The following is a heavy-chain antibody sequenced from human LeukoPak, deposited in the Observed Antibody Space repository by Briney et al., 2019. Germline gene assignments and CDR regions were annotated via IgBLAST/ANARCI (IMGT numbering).Heavy chain of an antibody. Sequence: ASVKVSCKASGFTFTSFGFSWVRQAPGQGLEWIGWISAYNSNTNYAQSLQGRVTMTTDASTSTVYMELRSLRSDDTAVYYCATDRAITINAFDIWGQGTMVTVSS. V-gene: IGHV1-18*01. D-gene: IGHD3-10*01. CDR1: GFTFTSFG. CDR3: ATDRAITINAFDI. J-gene: IGHJ3*02. CDR2: ISAYNSNT.